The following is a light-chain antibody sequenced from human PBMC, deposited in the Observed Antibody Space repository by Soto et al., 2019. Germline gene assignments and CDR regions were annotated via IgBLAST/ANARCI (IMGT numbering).Light chain of an antibody. CDR2: GAS. CDR3: QQYGSSPMWT. J-gene: IGKJ1*01. CDR1: QSVSSD. V-gene: IGKV3-15*01. Sequence: IVMTRSPATLSVSPGDRVTLSCRASQSVSSDLAWYQQKPGQAPRLLIYGASTRATGIPARFSGSGSGTEFALTISRLEPEDFAVYYCQQYGSSPMWTFGQGTKVDIK.